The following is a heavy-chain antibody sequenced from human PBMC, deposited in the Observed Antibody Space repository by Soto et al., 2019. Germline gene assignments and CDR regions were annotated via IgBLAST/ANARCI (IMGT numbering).Heavy chain of an antibody. V-gene: IGHV3-23*01. CDR1: GLTFSNYA. J-gene: IGHJ4*02. CDR3: AKNQERELPRVIDF. D-gene: IGHD1-7*01. CDR2: MSGSSGTT. Sequence: PGGSLRLSCATSGLTFSNYAMSWVRQAPGGGLEWVSSMSGSSGTTYYADSVRGRFTISRDRSKNTLYLQMSSLRAEDTALYYCAKNQERELPRVIDFWGQGTLVTVSS.